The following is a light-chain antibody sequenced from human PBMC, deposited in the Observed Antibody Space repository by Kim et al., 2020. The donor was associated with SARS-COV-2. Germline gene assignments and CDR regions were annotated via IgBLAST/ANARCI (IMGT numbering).Light chain of an antibody. Sequence: STSVGDRVTITCQASQDISNYLNWYQQKPGKPPKLLIFEASNLQTGVPSRFSGSGSGTHFTFTISSLHPEDIGTYYCQHYDDVPYTFGQGTKLEI. CDR2: EAS. CDR3: QHYDDVPYT. CDR1: QDISNY. V-gene: IGKV1-33*01. J-gene: IGKJ2*01.